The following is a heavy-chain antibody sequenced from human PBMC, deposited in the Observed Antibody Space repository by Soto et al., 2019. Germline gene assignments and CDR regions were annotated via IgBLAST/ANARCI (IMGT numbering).Heavy chain of an antibody. CDR3: ASREQLGPFDP. CDR1: GGSFSDSY. J-gene: IGHJ5*02. CDR2: INHSGST. V-gene: IGHV4-34*01. Sequence: SETLSLTCAVYGGSFSDSYWSWIRQPPGKGLEWIGEINHSGSTNYNPSLMSRVTISVDTSKNQFSLKLSSVTAADTAVFYCASREQLGPFDPWGQGTMVTVYS. D-gene: IGHD6-6*01.